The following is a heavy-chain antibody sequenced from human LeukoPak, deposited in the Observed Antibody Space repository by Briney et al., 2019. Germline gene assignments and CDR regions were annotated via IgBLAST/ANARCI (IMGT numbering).Heavy chain of an antibody. CDR2: IYYSGST. J-gene: IGHJ4*02. Sequence: SETLSLTCTVSGGSISSYYWSWIRQPPGKGLEWIGYIYYSGSTQYNPSLKSRVTISVDTSKNQFSLKLRSVTAADTAVYYCARGARAGYNLEPFDYWGQGTLVTVSS. D-gene: IGHD5-24*01. V-gene: IGHV4-59*08. CDR1: GGSISSYY. CDR3: ARGARAGYNLEPFDY.